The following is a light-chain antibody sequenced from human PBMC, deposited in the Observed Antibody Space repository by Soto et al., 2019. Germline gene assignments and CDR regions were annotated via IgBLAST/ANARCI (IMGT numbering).Light chain of an antibody. Sequence: EIVMTQSPAAVSMSTGERATLSCRASQSVGTNVAWFQQKPGQPPRLLMYGASTWATGIPDRFSGSGSGTDFTLTISRLEPEDFAVYYCQQYGSSPPWTFGQGTRLEI. V-gene: IGKV3-20*01. J-gene: IGKJ5*01. CDR2: GAS. CDR3: QQYGSSPPWT. CDR1: QSVGTN.